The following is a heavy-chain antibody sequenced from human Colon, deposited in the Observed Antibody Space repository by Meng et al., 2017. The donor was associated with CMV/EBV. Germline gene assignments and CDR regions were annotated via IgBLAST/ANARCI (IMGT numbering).Heavy chain of an antibody. J-gene: IGHJ4*02. CDR1: GFIFSNYD. CDR2: ITDVGDRS. V-gene: IGHV3-23*01. CDR3: AKFSYGAFDSSRLES. D-gene: IGHD3-10*01. Sequence: GESLKISCAASGFIFSNYDMNWVRQAPGKGLEWVSGITDVGDRSYFGDSVTGRCTVSRDNSKNTLYLEMSDLRADDKAVYYCAKFSYGAFDSSRLESWGQGTPVTVSS.